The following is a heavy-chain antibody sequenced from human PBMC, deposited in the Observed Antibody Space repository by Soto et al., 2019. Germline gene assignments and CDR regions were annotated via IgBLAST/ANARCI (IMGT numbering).Heavy chain of an antibody. V-gene: IGHV3-30-3*01. Sequence: GGSLRLSCAASGFTFSSYAMHWVRQAPGKGLEWVAVIPYDGSNKYYADSVKGRFTISRDNSKKTLYLQMNSLRAEDTAVYYCARVRHNWNDANYYGMDVWRQGTTVTVSS. CDR3: ARVRHNWNDANYYGMDV. J-gene: IGHJ6*02. CDR2: IPYDGSNK. CDR1: GFTFSSYA. D-gene: IGHD1-1*01.